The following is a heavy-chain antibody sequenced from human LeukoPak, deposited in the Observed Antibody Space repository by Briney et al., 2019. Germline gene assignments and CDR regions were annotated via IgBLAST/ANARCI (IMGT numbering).Heavy chain of an antibody. CDR3: ARENRALGPYYFDY. J-gene: IGHJ4*02. D-gene: IGHD1-14*01. CDR1: GFTFSSYG. V-gene: IGHV3-33*01. CDR2: IWYDGSNK. Sequence: GGSLRLSCAASGFTFSSYGMHWVRQAPGKGLEWVAVIWYDGSNKYYADSVKGRFTISRDNSKNTLYLQMNSLRAEDTAVYYCARENRALGPYYFDYWGQGTLVTVSS.